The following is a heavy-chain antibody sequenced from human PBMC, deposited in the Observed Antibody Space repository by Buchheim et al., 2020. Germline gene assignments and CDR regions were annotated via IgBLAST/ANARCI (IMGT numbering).Heavy chain of an antibody. CDR3: ARPRSTSYFYYGMDV. CDR1: GFTFSDYY. CDR2: ISSSAGYT. Sequence: QVQLVESGGGLVKPGGSLRLSCAASGFTFSDYYLTWIRQSPGKGLEWVSSISSSAGYTKYADSVKGRFTISRDNTKTSLYLQVNNLRADDTAVYYCARPRSTSYFYYGMDVWGQGTT. D-gene: IGHD2-2*01. V-gene: IGHV3-11*06. J-gene: IGHJ6*02.